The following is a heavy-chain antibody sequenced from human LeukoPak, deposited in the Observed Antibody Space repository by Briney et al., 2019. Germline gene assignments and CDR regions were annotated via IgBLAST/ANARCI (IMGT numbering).Heavy chain of an antibody. CDR2: ISSRSSAI. Sequence: GGSLRLSCAASGFTFSNYNMNWVGQAPGKGLEWVSYISSRSSAIYYADSVKGRFTISRDNAKNSLSLQMNSLRGEDTAVYYCASQTTVKYYFDYWGQGTLVTVSS. CDR1: GFTFSNYN. D-gene: IGHD4-17*01. CDR3: ASQTTVKYYFDY. V-gene: IGHV3-48*01. J-gene: IGHJ4*02.